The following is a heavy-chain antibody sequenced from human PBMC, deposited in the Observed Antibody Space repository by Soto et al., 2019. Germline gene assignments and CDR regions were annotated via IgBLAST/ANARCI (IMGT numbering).Heavy chain of an antibody. CDR3: ARALARYYDFWSGYFNSYYYYGMDV. Sequence: ASVKVSCKAPGYTFTSYDINWVRQATGQGLEWMGWMNPNSGNTGYAQKFQGRVTMTRNTSISTAYMELSSLRSEDTAVYYCARALARYYDFWSGYFNSYYYYGMDVWGQGTTVTVS. CDR2: MNPNSGNT. V-gene: IGHV1-8*01. D-gene: IGHD3-3*01. J-gene: IGHJ6*02. CDR1: GYTFTSYD.